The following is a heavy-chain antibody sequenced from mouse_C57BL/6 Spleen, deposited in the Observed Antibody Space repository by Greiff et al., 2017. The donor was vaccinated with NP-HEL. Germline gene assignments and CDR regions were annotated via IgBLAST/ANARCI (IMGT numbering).Heavy chain of an antibody. Sequence: EVQLQQSGPELVKPGASVKMSCKASGYTFTDYNMHWVKQSHGKSLEWIGYINPNNGGTSYNQKFKGKATLTVNKSSSTAYMELRSLTSEDSAVYYCANYGNFSWFAYWGQGTLVTVSA. J-gene: IGHJ3*01. V-gene: IGHV1-22*01. D-gene: IGHD2-1*01. CDR3: ANYGNFSWFAY. CDR2: INPNNGGT. CDR1: GYTFTDYN.